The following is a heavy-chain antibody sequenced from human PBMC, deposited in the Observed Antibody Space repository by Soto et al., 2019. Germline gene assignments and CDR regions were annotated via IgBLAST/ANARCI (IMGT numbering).Heavy chain of an antibody. J-gene: IGHJ6*03. CDR3: ARGLATVPYLNYCYYYMDV. CDR2: MNPNSGNT. V-gene: IGHV1-8*01. D-gene: IGHD4-17*01. CDR1: GYTFTSYD. Sequence: QVQLVQSGAEVKKPGASVKVSCKASGYTFTSYDINWVRQATGQGLEWMGWMNPNSGNTGYAQKFQRRVIMTRNTSVSKAYMKLSSLRSEDTAVYYCARGLATVPYLNYCYYYMDVWGKGTTVTVSS.